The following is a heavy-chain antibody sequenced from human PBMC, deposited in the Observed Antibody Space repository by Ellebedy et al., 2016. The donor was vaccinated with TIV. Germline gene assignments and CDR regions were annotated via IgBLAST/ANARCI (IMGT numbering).Heavy chain of an antibody. CDR1: RGTFSSYA. CDR3: ARDRGLGTVTPIDY. V-gene: IGHV1-18*01. D-gene: IGHD4-11*01. Sequence: ASVKVSXKASRGTFSSYAISWVRQAPGQGLEWMGWISAYNGNTNYAQKLQGRVTMTTDTSTSTAYMELRSLRSDDTAVYYCARDRGLGTVTPIDYWGQGTLVTVSS. J-gene: IGHJ4*02. CDR2: ISAYNGNT.